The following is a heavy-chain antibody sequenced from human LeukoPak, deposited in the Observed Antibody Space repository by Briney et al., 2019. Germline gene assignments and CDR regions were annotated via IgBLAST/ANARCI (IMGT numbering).Heavy chain of an antibody. D-gene: IGHD3-22*01. Sequence: ASVKVSCKASGGTFSSYAISWVRQAPGQGLEWMGRIIPIFGTANYAQKFQGRVTMTTDTSTSTAYMELRSLRSDDTAVYYCATTWAETYYYDSSGYYFDYWGQGTLVTVSP. CDR1: GGTFSSYA. CDR2: IIPIFGTA. V-gene: IGHV1-69*05. CDR3: ATTWAETYYYDSSGYYFDY. J-gene: IGHJ4*02.